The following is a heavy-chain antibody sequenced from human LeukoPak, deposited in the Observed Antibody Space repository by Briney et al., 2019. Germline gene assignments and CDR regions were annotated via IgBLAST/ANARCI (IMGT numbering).Heavy chain of an antibody. D-gene: IGHD6-6*01. V-gene: IGHV3-23*01. CDR2: ISGRAGST. J-gene: IGHJ4*02. CDR1: GFTFSSYA. Sequence: PGGSLRLSCAASGFTFSSYAMSWVRQAPGKGLEWVSSISGRAGSTYYADSVKGRFTISRDKSKNTLFLQMNSLRAEDTAVYYCAKGGPYSSSPDFDYWGQGTLVTVSS. CDR3: AKGGPYSSSPDFDY.